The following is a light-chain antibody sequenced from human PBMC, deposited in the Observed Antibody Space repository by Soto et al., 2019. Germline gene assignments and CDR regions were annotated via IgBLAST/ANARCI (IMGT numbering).Light chain of an antibody. CDR3: QQYKSYSTIT. J-gene: IGKJ5*01. V-gene: IGKV1-5*01. Sequence: DIQMTQSPSTLSASVGGRVTITCPASQSISSWLAWYQQKPGKAPKLLIYDASSLESGVPSRFSGSGSGTESTLTISSLQTDDFATYYCQQYKSYSTITFGQGTRLEIK. CDR2: DAS. CDR1: QSISSW.